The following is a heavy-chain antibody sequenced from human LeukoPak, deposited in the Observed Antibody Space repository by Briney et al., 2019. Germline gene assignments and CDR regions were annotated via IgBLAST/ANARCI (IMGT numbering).Heavy chain of an antibody. Sequence: GGSLRLTCAASGCSFRSYCMHWVRHAPGKGLGLVGVVWYYGSKRYYADSVKDRFTISRDNAKNTLYLQMHSPRAEDTAVFYCARRSTLVRGVKPFDYWGQGTLVTVSS. D-gene: IGHD3-10*01. CDR1: GCSFRSYC. CDR3: ARRSTLVRGVKPFDY. CDR2: VWYYGSKR. J-gene: IGHJ4*02. V-gene: IGHV3-33*01.